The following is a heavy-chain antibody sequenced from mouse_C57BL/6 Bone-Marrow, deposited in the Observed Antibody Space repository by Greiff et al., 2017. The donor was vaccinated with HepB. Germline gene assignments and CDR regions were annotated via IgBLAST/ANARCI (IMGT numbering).Heavy chain of an antibody. Sequence: VQLQQPGAELVKPGASVKLSCKASGYTFTSYWMQWVKQRPGQGLEWIGEIDPSDSYTNYNQKFKGKATLTVDTSSSTAYMQLSSLTSEDSAVYYCARLSYYYGSSSFAYWGQGTLVTVSA. CDR2: IDPSDSYT. CDR3: ARLSYYYGSSSFAY. J-gene: IGHJ3*01. D-gene: IGHD1-1*01. V-gene: IGHV1-50*01. CDR1: GYTFTSYW.